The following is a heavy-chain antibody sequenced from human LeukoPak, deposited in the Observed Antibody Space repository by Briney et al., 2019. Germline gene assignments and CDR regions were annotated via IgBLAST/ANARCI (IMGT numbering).Heavy chain of an antibody. J-gene: IGHJ4*02. V-gene: IGHV3-64*01. D-gene: IGHD6-19*01. Sequence: GGSLRLSCAAPGFTFNNCAMHWVRQAPGKGLEYVSAINGNGGNTYYANSVKGRFTISRDNSKNTLYLQMNSLRPEDTAVYYCAKSTEYSGWSPFDYWGQGTLVTVSS. CDR3: AKSTEYSGWSPFDY. CDR2: INGNGGNT. CDR1: GFTFNNCA.